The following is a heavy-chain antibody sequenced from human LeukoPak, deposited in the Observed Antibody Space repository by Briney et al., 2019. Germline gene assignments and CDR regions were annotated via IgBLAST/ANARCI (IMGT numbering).Heavy chain of an antibody. V-gene: IGHV3-66*01. J-gene: IGHJ4*02. CDR1: GFTFSGSA. CDR3: ARARRY. CDR2: IYSGGST. Sequence: GGSLRLSCAASGFTFSGSAMHWVRQASGKGLEWVSVIYSGGSTYYADSVKGRFTISRDNSKNTLYLQMNSLRAEDTAVYYCARARRYWGQGTLVTVSS. D-gene: IGHD1-14*01.